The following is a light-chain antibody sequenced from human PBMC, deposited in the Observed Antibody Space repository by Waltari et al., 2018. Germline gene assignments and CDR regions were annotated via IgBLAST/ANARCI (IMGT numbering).Light chain of an antibody. Sequence: EIVLTQSPATLSLSPGESATLSCRASQRVDSQLAWYQQKPGQAPRLLIHDVSNRATGVPARFSGSGSGTDFTLTISSLEPEDSAFYYCQQRYDWPITFGGGTKVEIK. CDR3: QQRYDWPIT. CDR1: QRVDSQ. CDR2: DVS. J-gene: IGKJ4*01. V-gene: IGKV3-11*01.